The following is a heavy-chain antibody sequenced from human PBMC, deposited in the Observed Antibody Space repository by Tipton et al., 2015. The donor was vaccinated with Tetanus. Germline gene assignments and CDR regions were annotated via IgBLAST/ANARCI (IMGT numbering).Heavy chain of an antibody. CDR1: GYNFTTYW. Sequence: VQLVQSGAEVKKPGESLRISCKGSGYNFTTYWINWVRQMPGKGLEWMGRIDPTDSYTNDSPSFQGPVTISVDKSINTASLQGSPLRASGPAIYYCARLPYCDNGDLGRMDVWGQGTTVIVSS. CDR2: IDPTDSYT. V-gene: IGHV5-10-1*01. CDR3: ARLPYCDNGDLGRMDV. D-gene: IGHD4-17*01. J-gene: IGHJ6*02.